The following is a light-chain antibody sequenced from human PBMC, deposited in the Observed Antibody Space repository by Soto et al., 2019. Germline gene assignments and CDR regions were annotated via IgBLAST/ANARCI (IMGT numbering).Light chain of an antibody. CDR1: QTADKW. J-gene: IGKJ2*01. V-gene: IGKV1-5*01. Sequence: DIQVTQSPSTLSASVGDRVIIACRASQTADKWVAGYQQKPGKAPNVLIYDASRLESGVPSRLSGSGSGTLFTLTLSNLQPDDFATYYCQQYNDYPYTFGQGTKVEI. CDR2: DAS. CDR3: QQYNDYPYT.